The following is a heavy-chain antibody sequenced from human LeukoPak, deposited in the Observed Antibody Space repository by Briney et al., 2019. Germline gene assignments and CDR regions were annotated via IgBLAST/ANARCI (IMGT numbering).Heavy chain of an antibody. D-gene: IGHD3-10*01. V-gene: IGHV4-4*07. CDR2: IYTSGST. J-gene: IGHJ5*02. CDR3: ARARGVRRVTRILWFDP. CDR1: GGSISSYY. Sequence: SETLSLTCTVSGGSISSYYWSWIRQPAGKGLEWIGRIYTSGSTNYNPSLKSRVTMSVDTSKNQFSLKLRSVTAADTAVNYYARARGVRRVTRILWFDPWGQGTLVTVSS.